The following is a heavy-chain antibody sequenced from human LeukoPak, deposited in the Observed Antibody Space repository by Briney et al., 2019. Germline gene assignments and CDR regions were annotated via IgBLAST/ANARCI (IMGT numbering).Heavy chain of an antibody. J-gene: IGHJ5*02. V-gene: IGHV4-59*08. CDR1: GGSISSYY. CDR2: IYYTGNT. Sequence: SETLSLTCTVSGGSISSYYWTWIRQPPGKGLEWIGYIYYTGNTNYNPSLKSRVTISVDTSKNHFSLKLSSVTAADTAVYYCARGAYSSSLGWFDPWGQGTLVTVSS. D-gene: IGHD6-6*01. CDR3: ARGAYSSSLGWFDP.